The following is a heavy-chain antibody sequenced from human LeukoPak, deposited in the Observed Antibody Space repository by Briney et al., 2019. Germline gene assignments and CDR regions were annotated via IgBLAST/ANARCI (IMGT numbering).Heavy chain of an antibody. J-gene: IGHJ5*02. D-gene: IGHD3-10*01. CDR3: ARPTLYGSGSYSLDP. CDR2: ISAYNGNT. V-gene: IGHV1-18*01. CDR1: GYTFTSYG. Sequence: ASVKVSCKASGYTFTSYGISWVRQAPGRGLEWMGWISAYNGNTNYAQKLQGRVTMTTDTSTSTAYMELRSLRSDDTAVYYCARPTLYGSGSYSLDPWGQGTLVTVSS.